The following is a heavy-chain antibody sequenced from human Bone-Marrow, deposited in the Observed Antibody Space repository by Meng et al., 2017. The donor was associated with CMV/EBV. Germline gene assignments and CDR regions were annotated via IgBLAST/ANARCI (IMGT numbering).Heavy chain of an antibody. Sequence: SETLSLTCAVYGGSFSIYYWSWIRQPPGKGLEWIGEINHSGSTNYNPSLKSRVIISIDTSKNQFSLKLNSVTAADTAVYYCARLVVIAPYGLDVWGQGTAVTVSS. CDR3: ARLVVIAPYGLDV. J-gene: IGHJ6*02. V-gene: IGHV4-34*01. CDR1: GGSFSIYY. D-gene: IGHD2-21*01. CDR2: INHSGST.